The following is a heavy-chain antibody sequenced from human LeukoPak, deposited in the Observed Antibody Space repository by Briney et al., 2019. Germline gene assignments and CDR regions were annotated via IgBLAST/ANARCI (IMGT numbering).Heavy chain of an antibody. V-gene: IGHV4-59*12. D-gene: IGHD4-11*01. CDR1: GGSISNYY. CDR3: ATLTTPFDY. CDR2: IFYSGST. Sequence: PSETLSLTCTVSGGSISNYYWSWIRQPPGKGLEWIGYIFYSGSTNYNPSLKSRVTISVDTSKNQFSLKLSSVTAADTAVYYCATLTTPFDYWGQGTLVTVSS. J-gene: IGHJ4*02.